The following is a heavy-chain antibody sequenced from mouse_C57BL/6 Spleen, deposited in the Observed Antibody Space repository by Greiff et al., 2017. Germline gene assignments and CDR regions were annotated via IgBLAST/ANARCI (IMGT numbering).Heavy chain of an antibody. CDR3: ARPGDYDVDYAMDY. CDR1: GFTFSDYG. CDR2: ISSGSSTI. J-gene: IGHJ4*01. D-gene: IGHD2-4*01. V-gene: IGHV5-17*01. Sequence: EVMLVESGGGLVKPGGSLKLSCAASGFTFSDYGMHWVRQAPEKGLEWVAYISSGSSTIYYADTVKGRFTISRDNAKNTLFLQMTSLRSEDTAMYYCARPGDYDVDYAMDYWGQGTSVTVSS.